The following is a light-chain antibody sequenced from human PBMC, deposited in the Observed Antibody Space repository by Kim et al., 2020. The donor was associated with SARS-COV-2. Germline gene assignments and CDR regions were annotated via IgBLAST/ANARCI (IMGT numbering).Light chain of an antibody. CDR3: SSYTSSGTLV. J-gene: IGLJ2*01. CDR1: TSDVGSYNR. V-gene: IGLV2-18*02. Sequence: GQSVTISCTGSTSDVGSYNRVSWYQQPPGTAPKLMIYEVNNRPSGVPDRFSGSKSGNTASLTISGLQTEDEADYYCSSYTSSGTLVFGGGTQLTVL. CDR2: EVN.